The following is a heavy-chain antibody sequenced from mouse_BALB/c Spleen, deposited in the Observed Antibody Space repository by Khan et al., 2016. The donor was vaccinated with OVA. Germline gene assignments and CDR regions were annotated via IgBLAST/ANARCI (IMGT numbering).Heavy chain of an antibody. CDR1: GFSLSDYG. V-gene: IGHV2-6-5*01. Sequence: QVHLKESGPGLVAPSQNLSITCTVSGFSLSDYGVSWIRQPPGKGLEWLGVIWGGGSTYYNSALKSRLSISKDNSKSQVFLKMSSLQSDDTAMFYGAKGVWSYYYTLDYWGQGTSVTVSS. CDR2: IWGGGST. CDR3: AKGVWSYYYTLDY. J-gene: IGHJ4*01.